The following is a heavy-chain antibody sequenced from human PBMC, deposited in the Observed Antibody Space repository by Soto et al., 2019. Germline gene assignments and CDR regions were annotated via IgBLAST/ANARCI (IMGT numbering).Heavy chain of an antibody. CDR3: GTLQNFINWSFDS. J-gene: IGHJ4*02. Sequence: PSETLSLTCTVSSAPITKYYWGWVRQAPGRGLEWIGFTHHSGYISYSPSLKSRVTMSVDPSKNQVSLKLTSVTAADTAVYYCGTLQNFINWSFDSWGQGVLVTVS. CDR1: SAPITKYY. CDR2: THHSGYI. V-gene: IGHV4-4*09.